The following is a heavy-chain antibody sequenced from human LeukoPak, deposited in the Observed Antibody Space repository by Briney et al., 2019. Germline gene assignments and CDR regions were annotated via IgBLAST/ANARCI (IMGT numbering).Heavy chain of an antibody. D-gene: IGHD6-13*01. CDR1: GFTFSSYG. CDR3: AKDRLRRAAAGNYFDY. V-gene: IGHV3-30*02. Sequence: GGSLRLSCAASGFTFSSYGMHWVRQAPGKGLEWVAFIRYDGSNKYYADSVKGRFTISRDNSKNTLYLQMNSLRAEDTAVYYCAKDRLRRAAAGNYFDYWGQGTLVTVSS. J-gene: IGHJ4*02. CDR2: IRYDGSNK.